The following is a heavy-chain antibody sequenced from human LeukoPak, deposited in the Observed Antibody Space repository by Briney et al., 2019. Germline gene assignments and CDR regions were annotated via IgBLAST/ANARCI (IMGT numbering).Heavy chain of an antibody. CDR1: GFTVSSNY. Sequence: RGSLRLSCAASGFTVSSNYMSWVRQAPGKGLEWVSLLYSSGVTYYAESVKGRFTISRDNSKNTLYLQMNSLRAEDTAVYYCASRDKGYYYGMDVWGQGTTVTVSS. CDR2: LYSSGVT. J-gene: IGHJ6*02. CDR3: ASRDKGYYYGMDV. V-gene: IGHV3-66*01. D-gene: IGHD5-24*01.